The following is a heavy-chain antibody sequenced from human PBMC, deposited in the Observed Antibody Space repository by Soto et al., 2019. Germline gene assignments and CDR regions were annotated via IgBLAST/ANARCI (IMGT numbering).Heavy chain of an antibody. J-gene: IGHJ4*02. Sequence: EVELVESGGGLVQPGGSLKLSCAASGFSLSGSFIHWVRQASGKGPEWVGRIASRAHNYATAYGTSVQGRFTVSRDDSLNTAYLHMNGLKTEDTAVYFCAGLMDTIFDRFDYWGRGILVTVS. CDR1: GFSLSGSF. D-gene: IGHD5-18*01. CDR3: AGLMDTIFDRFDY. V-gene: IGHV3-73*02. CDR2: IASRAHNYAT.